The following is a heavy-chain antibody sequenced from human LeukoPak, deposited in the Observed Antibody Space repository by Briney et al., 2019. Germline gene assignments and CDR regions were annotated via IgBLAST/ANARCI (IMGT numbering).Heavy chain of an antibody. CDR2: IFYSGNT. CDR3: ARGSVVITTAYYYYYGMDV. J-gene: IGHJ6*02. Sequence: SETLSLTCTVSGGSISSGGYYWSWIRQHPGKGLEWIGYIFYSGNTYYNPSLKSRVTISVDTSKNQFSLKLSSVTAADTAVYYCARGSVVITTAYYYYYGMDVWGQGTTVTVSS. V-gene: IGHV4-31*03. D-gene: IGHD3-22*01. CDR1: GGSISSGGYY.